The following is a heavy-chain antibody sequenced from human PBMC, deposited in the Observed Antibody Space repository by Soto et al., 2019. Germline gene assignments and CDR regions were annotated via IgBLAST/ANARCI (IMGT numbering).Heavy chain of an antibody. CDR1: GYTFTSYA. Sequence: QVPLVQSGAEVKKPGASVKVSCKASGYTFTSYAMHWVRQATGQRLEWMGWINAGNGNTKYSRKLRGRVTNTRDKTTRRAYMEESSLRSEDTAVYYCASFSGYPGAWRHFDYWGQGTLVAVSS. CDR2: INAGNGNT. D-gene: IGHD5-12*01. J-gene: IGHJ4*02. CDR3: ASFSGYPGAWRHFDY. V-gene: IGHV1-3*01.